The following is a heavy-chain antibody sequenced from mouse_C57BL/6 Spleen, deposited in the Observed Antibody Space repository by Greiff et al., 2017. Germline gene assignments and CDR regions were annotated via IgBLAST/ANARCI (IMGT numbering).Heavy chain of an antibody. CDR2: ISSGSSTI. Sequence: EVMLVESGGGLVKPGGSLKLSCAASGFTFSDYGMHWVRQAPEKGLEWVAYISSGSSTIYYVDTVKGRFTISRDNAKNTLFLQMTSLRSEDTAMYYCAREGDYDGSSVYFDYWGQGTTLTVSS. J-gene: IGHJ2*01. CDR3: AREGDYDGSSVYFDY. CDR1: GFTFSDYG. V-gene: IGHV5-17*01. D-gene: IGHD1-1*01.